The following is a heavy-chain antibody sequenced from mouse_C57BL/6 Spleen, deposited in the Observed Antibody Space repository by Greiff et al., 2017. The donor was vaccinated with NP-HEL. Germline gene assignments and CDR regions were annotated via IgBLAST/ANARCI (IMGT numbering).Heavy chain of an antibody. Sequence: EVKLVESGGGLVKPGGSLKLSCAASGFTFSDYGMHWVRQAPEKGLEWVAYISSGSSTIYYADTVKGRFTISRDNAKNTLFLQMTSLRSEDTAMYYCARPYSYFDVWGTGTTVTVSS. CDR2: ISSGSSTI. V-gene: IGHV5-17*01. CDR1: GFTFSDYG. J-gene: IGHJ1*03. CDR3: ARPYSYFDV.